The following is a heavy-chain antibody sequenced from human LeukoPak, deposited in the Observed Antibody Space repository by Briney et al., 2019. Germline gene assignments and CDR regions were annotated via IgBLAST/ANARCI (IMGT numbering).Heavy chain of an antibody. V-gene: IGHV3-21*01. Sequence: GGSLRLSCAASGFTFSSYSMNWVRQAPGKGLEWVSSISSSSSYIYYADSVKGRFTISRDNAKNSLYLQMNSLRAEDTAVYYCARGEMATILNPFDYWGQGTLVTVSS. J-gene: IGHJ4*02. CDR3: ARGEMATILNPFDY. D-gene: IGHD5-24*01. CDR1: GFTFSSYS. CDR2: ISSSSSYI.